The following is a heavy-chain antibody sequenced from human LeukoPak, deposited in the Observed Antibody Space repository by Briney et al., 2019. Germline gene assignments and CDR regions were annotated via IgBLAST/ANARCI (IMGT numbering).Heavy chain of an antibody. CDR1: GGSFSGYY. D-gene: IGHD3-3*01. J-gene: IGHJ4*02. CDR2: INYSGST. V-gene: IGHV4-34*01. CDR3: ARGNDFWSGYYTE. Sequence: TSETLSLTCAVYGGSFSGYYWSWIRQPPGKGLEWIGEINYSGSTNYNPSLKSRVTISVDTSKNQFSLKLSSVTAADTAVYYCARGNDFWSGYYTEWGQGTLVTVSS.